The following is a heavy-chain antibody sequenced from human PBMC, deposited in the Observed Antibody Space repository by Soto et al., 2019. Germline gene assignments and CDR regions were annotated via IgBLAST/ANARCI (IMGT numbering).Heavy chain of an antibody. V-gene: IGHV1-69*01. Sequence: GXSVKLSCKASRGAFSSYAIRWVRQAPVQGLEWMGGIIPIFGTANYAQKFQGRVTITADESTSTAYMELSSLRSEDTAVYYCASGYCSSTSCYTEYYYYGMDVWGQGTTVTVSS. CDR1: RGAFSSYA. CDR3: ASGYCSSTSCYTEYYYYGMDV. D-gene: IGHD2-2*02. J-gene: IGHJ6*02. CDR2: IIPIFGTA.